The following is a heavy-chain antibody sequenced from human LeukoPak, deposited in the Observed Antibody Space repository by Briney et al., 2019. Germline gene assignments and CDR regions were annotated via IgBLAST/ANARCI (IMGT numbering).Heavy chain of an antibody. CDR2: INHSGST. V-gene: IGHV4-34*01. CDR1: GGSFSGYY. J-gene: IGHJ4*02. D-gene: IGHD1-26*01. Sequence: SETLSLTCAVYGGSFSGYYWSWIRQPPGKGLEWIGEINHSGSTNYNPSLKCRVTISVDTSKNQFSLKLSSVTAADTAVYCCARRGALKRKGLSTGFDYWGQGTLVTVSS. CDR3: ARRGALKRKGLSTGFDY.